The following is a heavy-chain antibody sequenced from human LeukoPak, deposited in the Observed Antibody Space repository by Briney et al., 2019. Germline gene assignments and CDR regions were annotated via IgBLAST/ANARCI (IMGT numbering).Heavy chain of an antibody. D-gene: IGHD2-8*01. Sequence: GRSLRLSCAASGFAFSTYAMHWGRQAPGRGLEWVAVISYNGSEVYYGDSVKGRFTISRDNSRNTLYLQMNRLRVEDTAVYHCAKAGCSSARCYTNYWGQGTSVTVSS. CDR2: ISYNGSEV. CDR3: AKAGCSSARCYTNY. V-gene: IGHV3-30*18. J-gene: IGHJ4*02. CDR1: GFAFSTYA.